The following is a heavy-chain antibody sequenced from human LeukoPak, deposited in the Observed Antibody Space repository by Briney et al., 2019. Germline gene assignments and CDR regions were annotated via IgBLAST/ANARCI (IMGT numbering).Heavy chain of an antibody. Sequence: SETLSLTYTVSGGSISSGSYYWSWIRQPAGKGLEWIGRIYTSGSTNYNPSLKSRVTISVDTSKNQFSLKLSSVTAADTAVYYCARDRYSGYIYYYYMDVWGKGTTVTVSS. J-gene: IGHJ6*03. CDR1: GGSISSGSYY. CDR3: ARDRYSGYIYYYYMDV. D-gene: IGHD5-12*01. V-gene: IGHV4-61*02. CDR2: IYTSGST.